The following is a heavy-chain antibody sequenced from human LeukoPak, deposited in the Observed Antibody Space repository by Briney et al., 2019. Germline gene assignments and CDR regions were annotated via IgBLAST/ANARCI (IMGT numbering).Heavy chain of an antibody. Sequence: GGSLRLSCAASGFTFNSYSMNWVRQAPGKGLEWVSYISDSSSTIYYADSVKGRFTISRDNAKNSLYLQMNSLRAEDTAVYYCARDRIEQQRTLGRSTNYYYYYYMDVWGRGTTVTVSS. CDR3: ARDRIEQQRTLGRSTNYYYYYYMDV. CDR2: ISDSSSTI. D-gene: IGHD6-13*01. CDR1: GFTFNSYS. V-gene: IGHV3-48*01. J-gene: IGHJ6*03.